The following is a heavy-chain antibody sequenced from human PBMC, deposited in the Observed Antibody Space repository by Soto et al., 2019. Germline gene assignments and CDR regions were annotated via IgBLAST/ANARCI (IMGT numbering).Heavy chain of an antibody. J-gene: IGHJ6*04. CDR3: ARDRRSSSSVYCGVDV. Sequence: ESGGGVVQPGRSLRLSCAASGFTFSNYGMHWVRQTPGKGLEWVAHTSYDDSSKYYADSVKGRFTISRDNSKNTLSRHMDRLRADDTAIHHCARDRRSSSSVYCGVDVWGKATAVTASS. D-gene: IGHD6-6*01. V-gene: IGHV3-30*03. CDR1: GFTFSNYG. CDR2: TSYDDSSK.